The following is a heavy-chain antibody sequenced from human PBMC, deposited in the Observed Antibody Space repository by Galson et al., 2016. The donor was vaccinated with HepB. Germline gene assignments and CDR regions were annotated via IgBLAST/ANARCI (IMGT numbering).Heavy chain of an antibody. D-gene: IGHD1-26*01. Sequence: SLRLSCAASGFTLNNYALNWVRQAPGKGLEWVALISYDGSNRYYGDPVRGRFAISRDTSKNTVYRQMNSLRPEDTAVYYCARDQGWEGGWFDPWGQGTLVTVSS. CDR3: ARDQGWEGGWFDP. J-gene: IGHJ5*02. CDR1: GFTLNNYA. CDR2: ISYDGSNR. V-gene: IGHV3-30*09.